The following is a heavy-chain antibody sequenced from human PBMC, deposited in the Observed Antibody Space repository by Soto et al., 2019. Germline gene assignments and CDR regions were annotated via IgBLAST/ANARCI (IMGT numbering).Heavy chain of an antibody. J-gene: IGHJ5*02. CDR2: ISAYNGNT. CDR1: GYTFTSYG. D-gene: IGHD2-2*01. V-gene: IGHV1-18*04. CDR3: AKYCSSSSCSGDNCFDP. Sequence: ASVKVSCKASGYTFTSYGISWVRQAPAQGLEWMGWISAYNGNTNYAQKLQGRVTMTTDTSTSTAHMELRSLRPDDTAGYYCAKYCSSSSCSGDNCFDPWRQGTLVTVSS.